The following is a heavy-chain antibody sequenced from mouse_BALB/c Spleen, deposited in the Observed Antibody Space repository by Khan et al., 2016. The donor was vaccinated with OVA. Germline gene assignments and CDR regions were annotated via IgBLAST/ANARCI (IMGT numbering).Heavy chain of an antibody. D-gene: IGHD1-2*01. Sequence: EVQLQESGPDLVKPSQSLSLTCTVTGYSITSGDSWHWSRQFPGNKLEWMGYSDDRGRNNYNPSLKSRISINRDKSKNQFFLQLNSMTTEDAATVYCARSMLITTATSFSFDYWGQGTSLTVSS. V-gene: IGHV3-1*02. CDR3: ARSMLITTATSFSFDY. CDR2: SDDRGRN. CDR1: GYSITSGDS. J-gene: IGHJ2*02.